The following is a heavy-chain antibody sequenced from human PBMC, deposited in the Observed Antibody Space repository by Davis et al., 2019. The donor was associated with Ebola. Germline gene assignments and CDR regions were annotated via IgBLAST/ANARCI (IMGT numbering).Heavy chain of an antibody. CDR2: ISAYNGNT. V-gene: IGHV1-18*04. D-gene: IGHD3-22*01. CDR1: GYTFTGYY. J-gene: IGHJ6*02. CDR3: ARGGYYSISVVVYYYGMDV. Sequence: AASVKVSCKASGYTFTGYYMHWVRQAPGQGLEWMGWISAYNGNTNYAQKLQGRVTMTTDTSTSTAYMELRSLRSDDTAVYYCARGGYYSISVVVYYYGMDVWGQGTTVTVSS.